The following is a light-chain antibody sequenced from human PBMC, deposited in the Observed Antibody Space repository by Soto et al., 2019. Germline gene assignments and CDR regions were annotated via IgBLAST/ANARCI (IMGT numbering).Light chain of an antibody. CDR1: QSVSSNY. CDR3: QQYGSSLYT. Sequence: EIVLTRSPGTLSLSPGERATLSCRAGQSVSSNYLAWYQQKPGQAPRLLIYGASSRATGIPDRFSGSGSGTDFTLTISRLEPEDFAVYYCQQYGSSLYTFGQGTKLEIK. J-gene: IGKJ2*01. CDR2: GAS. V-gene: IGKV3-20*01.